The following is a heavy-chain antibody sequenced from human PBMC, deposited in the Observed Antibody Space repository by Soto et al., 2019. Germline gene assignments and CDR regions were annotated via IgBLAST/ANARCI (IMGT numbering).Heavy chain of an antibody. J-gene: IGHJ4*01. CDR2: IYYTGST. CDR3: ARTPTGSGPGDY. V-gene: IGHV4-61*01. CDR1: GDSVSSGSHS. Sequence: SETLSLTCSVSGDSVSSGSHSWTWIRQPPGKGLEFIGYIYYTGSTNYNPSLKGRVTISVDTSKNQISLKLTSVTAADTAVYYCARTPTGSGPGDYWGHGPLVTVSS. D-gene: IGHD2-15*01.